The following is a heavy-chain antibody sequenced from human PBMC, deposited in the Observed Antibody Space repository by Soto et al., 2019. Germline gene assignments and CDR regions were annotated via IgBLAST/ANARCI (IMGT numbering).Heavy chain of an antibody. CDR1: GGIFRSYA. CDR2: IIPIFGTA. D-gene: IGHD6-13*01. CDR3: ARGLESSYYYYGMDV. V-gene: IGHV1-69*13. J-gene: IGHJ6*02. Sequence: SVKVSCKASGGIFRSYAISWVRQAPGQGLEWMGGIIPIFGTANYAQKFQGRVTITADESTSTAYMELSSLRSEDTAVYHCARGLESSYYYYGMDVWGQGTTVTVSS.